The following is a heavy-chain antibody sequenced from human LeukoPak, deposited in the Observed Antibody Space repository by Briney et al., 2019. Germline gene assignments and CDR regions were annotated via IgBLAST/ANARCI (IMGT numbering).Heavy chain of an antibody. V-gene: IGHV3-33*06. CDR1: GFTFSDYG. J-gene: IGHJ4*02. Sequence: GGSLRLSCAASGFTFSDYGMYWVRQAPGKGLEWVAVIWYDGSKKYHADSVKGRFTISRDNSKNTLYLQMNSLRAEDSAVYYCAKDSRYYYLDYWGPGTLVTVSS. CDR3: AKDSRYYYLDY. D-gene: IGHD3-22*01. CDR2: IWYDGSKK.